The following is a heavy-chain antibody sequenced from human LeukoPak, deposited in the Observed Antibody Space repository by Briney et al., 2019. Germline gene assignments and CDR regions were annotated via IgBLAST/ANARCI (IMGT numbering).Heavy chain of an antibody. J-gene: IGHJ4*02. D-gene: IGHD1-26*01. CDR2: ISSSSSYI. V-gene: IGHV3-21*01. CDR3: ARGRGSYPLYFDY. Sequence: PGGSLRLSCAASGFTFSSYWMHWVRQAPGKGLEWVSSISSSSSYIYYADSVKGRFTISRDNAKNSLYLQMNSLRAEDTAVYYCARGRGSYPLYFDYWGQGTLVTVSS. CDR1: GFTFSSYW.